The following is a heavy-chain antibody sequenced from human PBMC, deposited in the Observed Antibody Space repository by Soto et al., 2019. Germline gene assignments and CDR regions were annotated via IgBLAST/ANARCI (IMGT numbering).Heavy chain of an antibody. Sequence: GRSLRLSCAASGFTFISYAVSWVRQAPGKGPEWISSISGSGSTIYYADSVKGRFTISRENSKNTLYLQMSSLRAEGTAVYYCAKVFYYYDSNGYYYFHYSGQATLVTVPS. CDR3: AKVFYYYDSNGYYYFHY. J-gene: IGHJ4*02. CDR2: ISGSGSTI. V-gene: IGHV3-23*01. D-gene: IGHD3-22*01. CDR1: GFTFISYA.